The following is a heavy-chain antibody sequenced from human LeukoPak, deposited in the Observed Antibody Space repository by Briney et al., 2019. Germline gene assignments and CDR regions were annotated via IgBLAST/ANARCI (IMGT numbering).Heavy chain of an antibody. Sequence: GESLKISCKGSGYSFTSYWIGWVRQMPGKGLEWMGIIYPGDSDTRYSSSFQGQVTISADKSISTAYLQWSSLKASDTAMYYCARHLAGDSPVVDIWGQGTMVTVSS. CDR1: GYSFTSYW. CDR3: ARHLAGDSPVVDI. V-gene: IGHV5-51*01. J-gene: IGHJ3*02. CDR2: IYPGDSDT. D-gene: IGHD4-17*01.